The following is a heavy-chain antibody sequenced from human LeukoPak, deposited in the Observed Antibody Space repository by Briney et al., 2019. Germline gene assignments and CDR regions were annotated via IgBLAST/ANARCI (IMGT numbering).Heavy chain of an antibody. D-gene: IGHD3-22*01. J-gene: IGHJ4*02. V-gene: IGHV3-23*01. CDR1: GFTFSSYA. Sequence: PGGSLRLSCAASGFTFSSYAMSWVRLAPGKGLEWVSTISGSGGSTNYADSVKGRFTISRDNSKNTLYLQMNSLRAEDTAVYYCAKDPHYYDSSGYYSPYFDYWGQGTLVTVSS. CDR2: ISGSGGST. CDR3: AKDPHYYDSSGYYSPYFDY.